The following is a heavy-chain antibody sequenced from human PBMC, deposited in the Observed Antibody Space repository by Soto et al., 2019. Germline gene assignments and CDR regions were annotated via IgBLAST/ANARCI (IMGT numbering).Heavy chain of an antibody. CDR3: AGFYGSGSWGLELTTW. CDR1: GFTFSSYS. D-gene: IGHD3-10*01. Sequence: EVQLVESGGGLVKPGGSLRLSCAASGFTFSSYSMNWVRQAPGKGLEWVSSISSSSSYIYYADSVKGRFTISRDNAKNSLYLQMNSLRAEDTAVYYCAGFYGSGSWGLELTTWWGQGTLVTVSS. CDR2: ISSSSSYI. V-gene: IGHV3-21*01. J-gene: IGHJ4*02.